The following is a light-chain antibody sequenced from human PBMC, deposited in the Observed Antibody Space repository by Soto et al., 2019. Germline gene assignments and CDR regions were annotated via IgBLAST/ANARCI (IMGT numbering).Light chain of an antibody. CDR2: AVT. CDR1: SSDIGGYNF. CDR3: ASYTTSSTLV. J-gene: IGLJ2*01. Sequence: QLVLTQPASVSGSPGQSITISRTGTSSDIGGYNFVSWYHQHPGKAPKLLIYAVTNRPSGIPDRFSGSKSGNTASLTISGLQAEDGADYYCASYTTSSTLVFGGGTKLTVL. V-gene: IGLV2-14*01.